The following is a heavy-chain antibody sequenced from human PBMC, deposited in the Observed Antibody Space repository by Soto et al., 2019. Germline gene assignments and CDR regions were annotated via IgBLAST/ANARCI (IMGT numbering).Heavy chain of an antibody. D-gene: IGHD6-19*01. CDR2: ISGSGGST. CDR1: GFTFSSYA. Sequence: EVQLLESGGGLVQPGGSLRLSCATSGFTFSSYAMSWVRQAPGKGLEWVSAISGSGGSTYYADSVKGRFTISRDNSKNTLYVQMKGLSAEDTAVYYCAKRGIAVAGTHYCYGMDVWGQGTTVTVSS. CDR3: AKRGIAVAGTHYCYGMDV. J-gene: IGHJ6*02. V-gene: IGHV3-23*01.